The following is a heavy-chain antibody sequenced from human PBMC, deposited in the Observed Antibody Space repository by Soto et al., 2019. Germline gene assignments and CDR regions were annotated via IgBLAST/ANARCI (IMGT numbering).Heavy chain of an antibody. V-gene: IGHV3-23*01. J-gene: IGHJ6*03. CDR1: GFTFSSYA. Sequence: GGSLRLSCAASGFTFSSYAMSWVRQAPGKGLEWVSAISGSGGSTYYADSVKGRFTISRDNSKNTPYLQMNSLRAEDTAVYYCATAPGADRGWGYYYYYMDVWGKGTTVTVSS. CDR2: ISGSGGST. CDR3: ATAPGADRGWGYYYYYMDV. D-gene: IGHD3-10*01.